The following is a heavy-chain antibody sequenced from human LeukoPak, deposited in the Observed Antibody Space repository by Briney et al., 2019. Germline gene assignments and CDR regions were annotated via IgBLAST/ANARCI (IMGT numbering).Heavy chain of an antibody. D-gene: IGHD1-26*01. CDR2: FDPEDGET. J-gene: IGHJ5*02. CDR1: GYTLTELS. V-gene: IGHV1-24*01. Sequence: ASVKVSCKVSGYTLTELSMHWVRQAPGKGLEWIGGFDPEDGETIYAQKFQGRVTMTEDTSTDTAYMELSSLRSEDTAVYYCATADWTGSGATTPSPRGWFDPWGQGTLVTVSS. CDR3: ATADWTGSGATTPSPRGWFDP.